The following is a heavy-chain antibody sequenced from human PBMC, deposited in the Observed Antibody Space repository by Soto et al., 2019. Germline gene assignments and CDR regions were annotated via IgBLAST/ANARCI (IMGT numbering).Heavy chain of an antibody. CDR3: AKGSAEHDFWSGFKAPIDY. CDR1: GFPVSSYA. CDR2: ISYDGSNK. J-gene: IGHJ4*02. V-gene: IGHV3-30-3*01. D-gene: IGHD3-3*01. Sequence: GGSLRLSCAASGFPVSSYAMSLVRQSPGKGLEWVAFISYDGSNKYYADSVKGRFTISRDNSKNTLYLQMNSLRAEDTAVYYSAKGSAEHDFWSGFKAPIDYWGQG.